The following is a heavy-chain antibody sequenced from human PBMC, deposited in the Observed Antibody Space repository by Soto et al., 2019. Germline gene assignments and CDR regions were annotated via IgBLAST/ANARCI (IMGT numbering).Heavy chain of an antibody. CDR3: AKGRFSSSWSHYYYYYGMDV. CDR2: ISYDGSNK. D-gene: IGHD6-13*01. J-gene: IGHJ6*02. Sequence: PGGSLRLSCADSGFTFSSYGMHWVRQAPGKGLEWVAVISYDGSNKYYADSVKGRFTISRDNSKNTLYLQMNSLRAEDTAVYYCAKGRFSSSWSHYYYYYGMDVWGQGTTVTVSS. CDR1: GFTFSSYG. V-gene: IGHV3-30*18.